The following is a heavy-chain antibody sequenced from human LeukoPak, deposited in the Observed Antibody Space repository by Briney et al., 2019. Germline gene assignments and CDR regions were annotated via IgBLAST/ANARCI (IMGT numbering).Heavy chain of an antibody. CDR2: ISAYDGNI. D-gene: IGHD4/OR15-4a*01. V-gene: IGHV1-18*01. Sequence: ASVKVSCKPSGYTFTSYGFSWVRQAPGHGLEWMGWISAYDGNIKYAQKFQGRVTMTTDTSTSTVYMELRSLRSDDTAVYYCARMGDYHLVSFFDYWGQGTLVTVSS. CDR1: GYTFTSYG. CDR3: ARMGDYHLVSFFDY. J-gene: IGHJ4*02.